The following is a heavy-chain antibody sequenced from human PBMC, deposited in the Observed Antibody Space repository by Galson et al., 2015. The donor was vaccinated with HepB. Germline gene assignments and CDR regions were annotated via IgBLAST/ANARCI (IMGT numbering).Heavy chain of an antibody. D-gene: IGHD6-19*01. V-gene: IGHV3-11*01. CDR1: GLIFSDYY. Sequence: SLRLSCAASGLIFSDYYMSWVRQAPGKGLEWVSYITSSGSAIYADSVKGRFTVSRDNDKNSLFLLMNSLRGEDTAVYYCATIPADRNGWYHHDSWGQGTLVTVSS. CDR3: ATIPADRNGWYHHDS. CDR2: ITSSGSAI. J-gene: IGHJ5*02.